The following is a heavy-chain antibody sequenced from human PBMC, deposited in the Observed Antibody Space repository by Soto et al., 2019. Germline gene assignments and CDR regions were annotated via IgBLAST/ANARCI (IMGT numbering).Heavy chain of an antibody. D-gene: IGHD3-10*01. V-gene: IGHV3-73*01. Sequence: EVLLVESGGGLVQPGGSLKLSCEASGFVFKDSSIHWVRQASGKGLEWVGRIRDRAYNYATAYAASVKGRFTISRDDSNNKAFLQMASLKTEDTVIYYCTRLISAAYDYWGQGTLVTVSS. CDR1: GFVFKDSS. CDR3: TRLISAAYDY. J-gene: IGHJ4*02. CDR2: IRDRAYNYAT.